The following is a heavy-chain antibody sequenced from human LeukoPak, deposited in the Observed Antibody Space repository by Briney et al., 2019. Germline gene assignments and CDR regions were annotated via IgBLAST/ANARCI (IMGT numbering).Heavy chain of an antibody. V-gene: IGHV4-38-2*02. CDR2: IYHSGST. CDR3: ARGSYYYDSSGYYYGDLRPVYFDY. J-gene: IGHJ4*02. D-gene: IGHD3-22*01. CDR1: GDSISSGYY. Sequence: KSSETLSLTCTVSGDSISSGYYWGWIRQPPGKGLEWIGSIYHSGSTYYNPSLKSRVTISVDTSKNQFSLKLSSVTAADTAVYYCARGSYYYDSSGYYYGDLRPVYFDYWGQGTLVTVSS.